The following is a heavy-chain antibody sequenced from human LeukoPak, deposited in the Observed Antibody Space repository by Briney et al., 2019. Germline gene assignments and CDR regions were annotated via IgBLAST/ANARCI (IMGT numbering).Heavy chain of an antibody. J-gene: IGHJ4*02. CDR1: GFTFSSYA. D-gene: IGHD3-3*01. CDR3: ARDFLNRITILGVVISYYFDY. V-gene: IGHV3-30-3*01. Sequence: GGSLRLSCAASGFTFSSYAMHWVRQAPGKGLEWVAVISYDGSNKYYADSVKGRFTISRDNSKNTLYLQMNSLRAEDTAVYYCARDFLNRITILGVVISYYFDYWGQGTLVTVSS. CDR2: ISYDGSNK.